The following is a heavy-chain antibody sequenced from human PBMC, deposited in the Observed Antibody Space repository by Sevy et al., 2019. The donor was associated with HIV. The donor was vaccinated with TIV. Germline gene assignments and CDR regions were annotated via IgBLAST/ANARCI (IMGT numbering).Heavy chain of an antibody. J-gene: IGHJ5*02. Sequence: SDTLSLTCTVSGGSISAYYWSWIRQPPGKGLEYIGDIYYTGSTYYNPSLKSRVTISVDTSKNQFSLKLGSVTAVDTAVYYCAGAPPVRSGDDSLNWLDPWGQGTLVTVSS. CDR2: IYYTGST. V-gene: IGHV4-59*01. CDR3: AGAPPVRSGDDSLNWLDP. CDR1: GGSISAYY. D-gene: IGHD5-12*01.